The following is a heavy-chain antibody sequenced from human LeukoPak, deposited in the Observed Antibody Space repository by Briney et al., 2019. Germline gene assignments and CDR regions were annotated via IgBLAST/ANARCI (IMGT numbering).Heavy chain of an antibody. J-gene: IGHJ4*02. CDR1: GGSISSYY. Sequence: SETLSLTCTVSGGSISSYYWSWIRQPAGKGLEWIGRIYTSGTTNYNPSLKSRVTMSVDTSKNQFSLELSSVTAADTAMYYCARENGTYRFLDYWGQGTVVTVSS. V-gene: IGHV4-4*07. CDR2: IYTSGTT. D-gene: IGHD3-16*02. CDR3: ARENGTYRFLDY.